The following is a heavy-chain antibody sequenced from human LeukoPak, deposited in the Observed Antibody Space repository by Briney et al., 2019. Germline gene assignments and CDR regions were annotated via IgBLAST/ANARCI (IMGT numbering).Heavy chain of an antibody. Sequence: PSETLSLTCTVSGGSISSSSYYWGWIRQPPGKGLEWIGSIYYSGSTYYNPSLKSRVTISVDTSKNQFSLKLSSVTAADTAVYYCARHVLGGRYYGADFDYWGQGTLVTVSS. CDR2: IYYSGST. J-gene: IGHJ4*02. CDR3: ARHVLGGRYYGADFDY. D-gene: IGHD3-10*01. V-gene: IGHV4-39*01. CDR1: GGSISSSSYY.